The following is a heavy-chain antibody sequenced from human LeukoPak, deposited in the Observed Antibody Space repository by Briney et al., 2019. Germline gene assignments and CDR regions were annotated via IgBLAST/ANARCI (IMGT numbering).Heavy chain of an antibody. J-gene: IGHJ4*02. CDR1: GYTFTSYA. V-gene: IGHV1-69*13. CDR3: ARWQRFGYFFES. CDR2: VIPLFGAG. D-gene: IGHD5-12*01. Sequence: ASVKVSCKASGYTFTSYAMNWVRLAPGQGLEWMGGVIPLFGAGNYAQKFQGRLTIAADASTSTVYMELHSLRSEDTAVYYCARWQRFGYFFESWGQGTMVTVSS.